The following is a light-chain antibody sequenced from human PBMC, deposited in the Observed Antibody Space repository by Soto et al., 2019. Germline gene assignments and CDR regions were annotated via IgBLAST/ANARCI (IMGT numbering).Light chain of an antibody. CDR1: QSVSSY. J-gene: IGKJ3*01. CDR3: QQRSSWPRT. Sequence: EIVLTQSPATLSLSPGERATLSCRASQSVSSYLAWYQQKPGQAPRLLIYDASNRATGIPARCSGSGSGTDFTLTISSLEPEDFAVYYCQQRSSWPRTFGPGTKVDIK. V-gene: IGKV3-11*01. CDR2: DAS.